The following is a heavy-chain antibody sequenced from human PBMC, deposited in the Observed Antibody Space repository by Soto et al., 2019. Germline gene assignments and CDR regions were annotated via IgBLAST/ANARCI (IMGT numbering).Heavy chain of an antibody. V-gene: IGHV4-31*03. J-gene: IGHJ5*02. CDR1: GDSLSRGGYY. CDR2: IYHSGST. D-gene: IGHD2-2*01. CDR3: AREVAKGYCSSTNCSPGLGWFDP. Sequence: QVQLQESGPRLVKPSQTLSLTCTVSGDSLSRGGYYWSWIRQHPGKGLEWIGYIYHSGSTYYNPSLKSRVTISVDTSKNQFSLKLSSVTAADTAVYYCAREVAKGYCSSTNCSPGLGWFDPWGQGTLVTVSS.